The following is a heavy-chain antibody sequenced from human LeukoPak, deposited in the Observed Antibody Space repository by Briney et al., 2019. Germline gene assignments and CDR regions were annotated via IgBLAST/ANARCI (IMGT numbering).Heavy chain of an antibody. V-gene: IGHV3-23*01. J-gene: IGHJ4*02. D-gene: IGHD6-19*01. Sequence: GGSLRLSCAASGFTFSSYAMSWVRQAPGKGLEWVSTISGSGGNTNHADSVKGRFTIYRDNSKNTLYLQVNSLRAEDTAVYYCAKDSNGGGWWSDYFDYWGQGTLVTVSS. CDR3: AKDSNGGGWWSDYFDY. CDR2: ISGSGGNT. CDR1: GFTFSSYA.